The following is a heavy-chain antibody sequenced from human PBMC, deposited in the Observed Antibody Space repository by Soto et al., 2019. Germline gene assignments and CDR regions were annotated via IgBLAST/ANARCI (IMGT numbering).Heavy chain of an antibody. CDR2: INPSGGST. J-gene: IGHJ6*02. D-gene: IGHD6-6*01. Sequence: GASVKVSCKASGYTFTSYYMHWVRQAPGQGLEWMGIINPSGGSTSYAQKFQGRVTMTRDTSTSTVYMELSSLRSEDTAVYYCARDASIAARAQITYYYYGMDVWGQGTTVTVSS. CDR3: ARDASIAARAQITYYYYGMDV. V-gene: IGHV1-46*01. CDR1: GYTFTSYY.